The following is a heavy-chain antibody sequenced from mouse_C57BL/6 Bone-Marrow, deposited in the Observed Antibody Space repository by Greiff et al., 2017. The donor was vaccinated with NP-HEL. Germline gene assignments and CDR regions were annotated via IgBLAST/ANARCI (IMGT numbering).Heavy chain of an antibody. CDR3: VRHRYGNYFDY. D-gene: IGHD2-1*01. J-gene: IGHJ2*01. V-gene: IGHV10-1*01. CDR1: GFSFNTYA. CDR2: IRSKSNNYAT. Sequence: EVQLQESGGGLVQPKGSLKLSCAASGFSFNTYAMNWVRQAPGKGLEWVARIRSKSNNYATYYADSVKDRFTISRDDSESMLYLQMNNLKTEDTAMYYGVRHRYGNYFDYWGQGTTLTVSS.